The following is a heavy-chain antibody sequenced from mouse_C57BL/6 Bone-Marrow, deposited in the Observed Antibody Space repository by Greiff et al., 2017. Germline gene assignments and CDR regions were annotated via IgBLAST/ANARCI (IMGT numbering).Heavy chain of an antibody. Sequence: QVQLQQSGAELVRPGASVKLSCKASGYTFTDYYINWVKQRPGQGLEWIARIYPGSGNTYYNEKIKGKATLTAEKSSSTAYMQLSSLTSEDSAVYFCARGIYYGAYWGQGTLVTVSA. CDR2: IYPGSGNT. D-gene: IGHD2-1*01. CDR1: GYTFTDYY. J-gene: IGHJ3*01. V-gene: IGHV1-76*01. CDR3: ARGIYYGAY.